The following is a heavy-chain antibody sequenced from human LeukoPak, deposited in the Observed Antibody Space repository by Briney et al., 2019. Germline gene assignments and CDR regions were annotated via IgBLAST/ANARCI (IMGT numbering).Heavy chain of an antibody. CDR2: IIPIFGTA. J-gene: IGHJ6*02. CDR1: GGTFSSYA. V-gene: IGHV1-69*13. CDR3: AREVRRRVVIIQEPYYYYYYGMDV. Sequence: SVTVSCTASGGTFSSYAISWVRQAPGRGLEWMGGIIPIFGTANYAQKFQGRVTITADESTSTAYMELSSLRSEDTAVYYCAREVRRRVVIIQEPYYYYYYGMDVWGQGTTVTVSS. D-gene: IGHD3-3*01.